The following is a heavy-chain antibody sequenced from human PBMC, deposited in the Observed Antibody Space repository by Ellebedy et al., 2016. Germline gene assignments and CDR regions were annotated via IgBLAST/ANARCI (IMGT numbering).Heavy chain of an antibody. V-gene: IGHV4-59*01. CDR1: GGSISSYY. CDR2: IYYSGST. Sequence: GSLRLSXTVSGGSISSYYWSWIRQPPGKGLEWIGYIYYSGSTNYNPSLKSRVTISVDTSKNQFSLKLSSVTAADTAVYYCARGGSQRITIFGASKYGMDVWGQGTTVTVSS. J-gene: IGHJ6*02. D-gene: IGHD3-3*01. CDR3: ARGGSQRITIFGASKYGMDV.